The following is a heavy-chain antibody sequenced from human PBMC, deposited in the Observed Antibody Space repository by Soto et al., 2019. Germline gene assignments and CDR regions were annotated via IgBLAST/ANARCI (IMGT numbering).Heavy chain of an antibody. D-gene: IGHD3-16*01. J-gene: IGHJ5*02. Sequence: SETLSLTCSVSGASITTYYWSWIRQPPGKGLEWIGSISYSGSTKYNPSLESRVMISLDTSKNQFSLRLTSVTAADTALYYCARDWGSSGLFDPWGQGALVTVSS. V-gene: IGHV4-59*01. CDR3: ARDWGSSGLFDP. CDR2: ISYSGST. CDR1: GASITTYY.